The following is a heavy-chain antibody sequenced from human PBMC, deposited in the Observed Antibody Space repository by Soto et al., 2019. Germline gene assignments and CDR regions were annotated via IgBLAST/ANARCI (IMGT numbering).Heavy chain of an antibody. CDR3: ARGFVLENYYYYGMDV. V-gene: IGHV4-39*01. D-gene: IGHD2-8*01. Sequence: SETLSLSCTVSGDSISSTRWWCWVRQPPGKGLEWIGSIYYSGSTYYNPSLKSRVTISVDTSKNQFSLKLSSVTAADTAVYYCARGFVLENYYYYGMDVWGQGTTVTVSS. CDR1: GDSISSTRW. CDR2: IYYSGST. J-gene: IGHJ6*02.